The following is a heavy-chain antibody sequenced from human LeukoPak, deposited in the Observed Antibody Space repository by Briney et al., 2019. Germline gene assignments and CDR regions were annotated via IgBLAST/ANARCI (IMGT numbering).Heavy chain of an antibody. Sequence: SETLSLTCTVSGGSISSSSYYWGWIRQPPGKGLEWIGSIYYSGSTYYNPSLKSRVTISVDTSKNQFSLKLSSVTAADTAVYYCARNLAGHFGGFYFDDWGQGTLVTVSS. D-gene: IGHD2-21*01. CDR1: GGSISSSSYY. J-gene: IGHJ4*02. V-gene: IGHV4-39*07. CDR2: IYYSGST. CDR3: ARNLAGHFGGFYFDD.